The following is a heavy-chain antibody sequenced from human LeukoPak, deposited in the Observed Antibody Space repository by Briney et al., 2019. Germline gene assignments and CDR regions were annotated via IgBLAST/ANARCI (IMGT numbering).Heavy chain of an antibody. J-gene: IGHJ5*02. D-gene: IGHD3-10*01. V-gene: IGHV1-2*06. CDR2: INPNSGGT. CDR3: ARDPSITMVRGAYNWFDP. Sequence: AASVKVSCKASGYTFTGYYMHWVRQAPGQGLEWMGRINPNSGGTNYAQKFQGRVTMTRDTSTSTAYMELSRLRSDDTAVYYCARDPSITMVRGAYNWFDPWGQGTLVTVSS. CDR1: GYTFTGYY.